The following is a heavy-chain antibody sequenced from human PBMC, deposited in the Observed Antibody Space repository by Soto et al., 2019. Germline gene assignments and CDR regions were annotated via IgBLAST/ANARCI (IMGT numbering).Heavy chain of an antibody. Sequence: GGSLRLSCAASGFTFSSYWMSWVRQAPGKGLEWVANIKQDGSEKYYVDSVKGRFTISRDNAKNSLYLQMNSLRAEDTAVYYCARGALEWLSGFHYYYYYMDVWGKGTTVTVSS. CDR3: ARGALEWLSGFHYYYYYMDV. D-gene: IGHD3-3*01. CDR2: IKQDGSEK. J-gene: IGHJ6*03. CDR1: GFTFSSYW. V-gene: IGHV3-7*01.